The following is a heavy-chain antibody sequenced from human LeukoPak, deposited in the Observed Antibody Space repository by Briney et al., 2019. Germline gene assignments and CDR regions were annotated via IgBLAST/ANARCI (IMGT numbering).Heavy chain of an antibody. CDR3: ARGSTRWYVGWFDP. V-gene: IGHV4-38-2*02. Sequence: PSETLSLTCSVSNYSISSDYYWGWIRQPPGKGLEWIGSIHHTGSTDFNASLKSRVTMSIDASKNQLSLKVTSVTAADTAVYYCARGSTRWYVGWFDPWGQGTQVTVSS. J-gene: IGHJ5*02. CDR1: NYSISSDYY. D-gene: IGHD6-13*01. CDR2: IHHTGST.